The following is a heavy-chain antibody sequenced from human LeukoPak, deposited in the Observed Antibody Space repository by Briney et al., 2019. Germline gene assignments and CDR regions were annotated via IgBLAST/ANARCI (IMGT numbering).Heavy chain of an antibody. J-gene: IGHJ3*02. CDR3: AKGGSASSYNAFDM. CDR1: GFTFSSYA. D-gene: IGHD3-22*01. Sequence: RGSLRLSGAASGFTFSSYAMNWGRQGPGKGLGWVSAISGSGGSTYYADSVKGRFTISRDVSQNTLYLQMNSLRAEDTAVYYCAKGGSASSYNAFDMWGQATMVTVSS. V-gene: IGHV3-23*01. CDR2: ISGSGGST.